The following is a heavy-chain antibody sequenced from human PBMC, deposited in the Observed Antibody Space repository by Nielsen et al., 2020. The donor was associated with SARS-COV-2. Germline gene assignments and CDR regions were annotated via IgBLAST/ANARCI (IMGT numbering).Heavy chain of an antibody. CDR3: ARSVYGSGSYYTAYGMDV. J-gene: IGHJ6*02. D-gene: IGHD3-10*01. V-gene: IGHV4-39*07. CDR2: IYYSGST. Sequence: WIRQPPGKGLEWIGSIYYSGSTYYNPSLKSRVTISVDTSKNQFSLKLSSVTAADTAVYYCARSVYGSGSYYTAYGMDVWGQGTTVTVSS.